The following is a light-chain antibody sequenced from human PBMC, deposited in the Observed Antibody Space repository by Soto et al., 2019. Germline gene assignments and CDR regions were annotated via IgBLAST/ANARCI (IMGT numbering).Light chain of an antibody. J-gene: IGLJ1*01. CDR2: HVS. CDR1: SSDVGGYNY. V-gene: IGLV2-14*04. Sequence: IFSTETSSDVGGYNYVSWYQQHPAKVPKLMIYHVSNRPSGVSDRFSGSKSGNTASLTISGLQAEDEGDYYCYSYTTSSTYVFGTGTKVTVL. CDR3: YSYTTSSTYV.